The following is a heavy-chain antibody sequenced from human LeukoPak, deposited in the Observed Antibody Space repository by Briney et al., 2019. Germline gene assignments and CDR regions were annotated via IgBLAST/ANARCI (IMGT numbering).Heavy chain of an antibody. CDR1: GFTFSSYG. V-gene: IGHV3-7*01. D-gene: IGHD3-16*01. CDR3: ARDYIGGWNDH. CDR2: IREDGNEK. Sequence: GGSLRLSCAASGFTFSSYGMSWVRQAPGKGLECVAKIREDGNEKFYVDSVKGRFTISRDNAKNSVYLQMNSLRVEDTAVYFCARDYIGGWNDHWGQGTLVTVSS. J-gene: IGHJ4*02.